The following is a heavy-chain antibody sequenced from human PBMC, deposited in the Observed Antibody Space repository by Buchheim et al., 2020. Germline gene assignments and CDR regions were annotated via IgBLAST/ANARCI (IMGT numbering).Heavy chain of an antibody. V-gene: IGHV3-33*01. Sequence: QVQLVESGGGVFQPGRSLRLSCAASGFTFSSYGMHWVRQAPGKGLEWVALIWDDGSNKYYADSVKGRFTISRDNSKNTLYMQMSSLRAEDTAVFYCGRIRGPCSGGTCYSDYWGQGTL. J-gene: IGHJ4*02. D-gene: IGHD2-15*01. CDR3: GRIRGPCSGGTCYSDY. CDR1: GFTFSSYG. CDR2: IWDDGSNK.